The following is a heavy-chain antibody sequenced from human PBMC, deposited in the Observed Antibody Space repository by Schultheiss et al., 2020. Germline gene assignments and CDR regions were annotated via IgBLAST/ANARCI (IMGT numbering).Heavy chain of an antibody. D-gene: IGHD6-13*01. J-gene: IGHJ4*02. Sequence: ASVKVSCKASGYTFTGYYMHWVRQAPGQGLEWMGWMNPNSGNTGYAQKFQGRVTMTRNTSISTAYMELSSLRSEDTAVYYCAKDRTEQLVNNYWGQGTLVTVS. CDR2: MNPNSGNT. CDR1: GYTFTGYY. CDR3: AKDRTEQLVNNY. V-gene: IGHV1-8*02.